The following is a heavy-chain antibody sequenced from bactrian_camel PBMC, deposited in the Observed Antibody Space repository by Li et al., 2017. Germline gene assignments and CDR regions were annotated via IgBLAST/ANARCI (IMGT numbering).Heavy chain of an antibody. Sequence: VQLVESGGGSVQAGGSLTLSCRVSPPTYSSPCMAWFRQPPGKVREAVAAIDPDRSYYAESVRGRFAISQDSSAFYLQMNDLKPEDTALYYCTTDVPEDFIWYQYSFYKWGQGTQVTVS. CDR3: TTDVPEDFIWYQYSFYK. D-gene: IGHD6*01. V-gene: IGHV3S55*01. J-gene: IGHJ4*01. CDR1: PPTYSSPC. CDR2: IDPDRS.